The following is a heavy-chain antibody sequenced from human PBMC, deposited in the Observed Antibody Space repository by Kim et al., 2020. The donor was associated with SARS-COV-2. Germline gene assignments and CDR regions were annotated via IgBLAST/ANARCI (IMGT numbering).Heavy chain of an antibody. J-gene: IGHJ3*02. CDR2: ISYDGSNK. Sequence: GGSLRLSCAASGFTFSSYAMHWVRQAPGKGLEWVAVISYDGSNKYYADSVKGRFTISRDNSKNTLYLQLNSLRAEDTAVYYCVRSHGGGYWDSFDIWAQG. D-gene: IGHD5-12*01. CDR1: GFTFSSYA. CDR3: VRSHGGGYWDSFDI. V-gene: IGHV3-30*04.